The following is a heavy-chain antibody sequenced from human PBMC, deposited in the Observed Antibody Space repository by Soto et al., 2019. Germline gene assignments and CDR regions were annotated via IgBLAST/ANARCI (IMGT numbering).Heavy chain of an antibody. CDR3: ARERYQVISDGMDV. V-gene: IGHV1-2*02. CDR1: GYTFTGYY. J-gene: IGHJ6*02. Sequence: ASRKVWCKACGYTFTGYYVHWVREAPGQGLEWMGWINPETGGTSYAQKFQDRVTLSRDTSINTAYLEVSRLRFDDAAVYFCARERYQVISDGMDVWGQGTTVTVSS. CDR2: INPETGGT. D-gene: IGHD2-2*01.